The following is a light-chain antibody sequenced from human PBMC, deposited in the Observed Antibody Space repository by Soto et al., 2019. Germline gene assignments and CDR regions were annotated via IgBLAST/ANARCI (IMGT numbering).Light chain of an antibody. CDR3: QQSYSTLT. CDR1: QSISSY. V-gene: IGKV1-39*01. J-gene: IGKJ5*01. Sequence: DIQMTQSPSSLSASVGDRVTITCRASQSISSYLNWYQQTPGKAPKLLIYAASTLQSGGPSRFSGSGSGTEFTLTISSLQPEDFATYYCQQSYSTLTFGQGPRLEIK. CDR2: AAS.